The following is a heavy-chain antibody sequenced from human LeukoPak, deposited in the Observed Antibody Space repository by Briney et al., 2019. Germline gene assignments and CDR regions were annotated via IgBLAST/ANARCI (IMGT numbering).Heavy chain of an antibody. CDR1: GFTFSSYA. CDR2: ITNSGGTT. V-gene: IGHV3-23*01. Sequence: PGGSLRLSCAASGFTFSSYAMSWVRQAPGKGLEWVSAITNSGGTTYYADSVKGRFTISRDNSKNTLYLQMNSLRAEDTALYYCAKDSRGGSGSYFARRAFDYWGQGTLVTVSS. CDR3: AKDSRGGSGSYFARRAFDY. D-gene: IGHD3-10*01. J-gene: IGHJ4*02.